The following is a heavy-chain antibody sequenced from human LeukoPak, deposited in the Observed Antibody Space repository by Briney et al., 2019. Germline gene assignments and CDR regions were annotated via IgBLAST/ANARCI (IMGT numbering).Heavy chain of an antibody. CDR1: GYTFTSYA. J-gene: IGHJ4*02. V-gene: IGHV1-3*01. D-gene: IGHD3-22*01. CDR3: ARDSPYYYDSSGYYYGYFDY. CDR2: IHAGNGSA. Sequence: ASVKVSCKASGYTFTSYAIHWVRQAPGQRLEWMGWIHAGNGSAKYSQKFQGRVTITAGTSASTAYMELSSLRSEDTAVYYCARDSPYYYDSSGYYYGYFDYWGQGTLVTVSS.